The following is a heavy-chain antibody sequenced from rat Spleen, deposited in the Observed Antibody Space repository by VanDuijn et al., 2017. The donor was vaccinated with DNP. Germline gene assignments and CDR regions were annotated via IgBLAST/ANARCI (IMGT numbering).Heavy chain of an antibody. D-gene: IGHD1-2*01. CDR3: AVYSLIKRMWDY. CDR2: ISTGGGNT. CDR1: GFTFSNYG. Sequence: EVQLVESGGGLVQPGRSLKLSCAASGFTFSNYGMAWVRQAPTKGLEWVASISTGGGNTYYRDSVKGRFTISRDNAKSTLYLQMISLRSEDMATYSCAVYSLIKRMWDYWGQGVMVTVSS. V-gene: IGHV5S13*01. J-gene: IGHJ2*01.